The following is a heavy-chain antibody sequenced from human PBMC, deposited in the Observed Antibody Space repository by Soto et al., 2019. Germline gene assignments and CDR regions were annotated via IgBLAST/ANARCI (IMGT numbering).Heavy chain of an antibody. J-gene: IGHJ6*02. CDR1: GFTVSSYW. CDR3: LKGMDV. CDR2: IKQDGSEK. V-gene: IGHV3-7*01. Sequence: PGGSLRLSCAASGFTVSSYWMSWVRQAPGKGLEWVANIKQDGSEKNYVDSAKGRFTISRDNAKNSLYLQMNGLRAEDTAVYYCLKGMDVWGQGTTVTVSS.